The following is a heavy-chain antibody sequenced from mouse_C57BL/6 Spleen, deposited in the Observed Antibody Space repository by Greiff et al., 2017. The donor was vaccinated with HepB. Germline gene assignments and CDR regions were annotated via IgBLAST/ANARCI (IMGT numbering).Heavy chain of an antibody. CDR3: ARPYYYGGSYEWFAY. V-gene: IGHV1-59*01. CDR1: GYTFTSYW. D-gene: IGHD1-1*01. CDR2: IDPSDSYT. Sequence: QVQLKQPGAELVRPGTSVKLSCKASGYTFTSYWMHWVKQRPGQGLEWIGVIDPSDSYTNYNPKFKGKATLTVDTTSSTAYMQLSSLTSGDSAVYYCARPYYYGGSYEWFAYWGHRTLVTVAA. J-gene: IGHJ3*01.